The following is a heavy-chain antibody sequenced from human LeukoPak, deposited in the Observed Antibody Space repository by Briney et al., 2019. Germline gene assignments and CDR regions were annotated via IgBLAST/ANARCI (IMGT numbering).Heavy chain of an antibody. V-gene: IGHV3-7*01. D-gene: IGHD1-26*01. CDR2: IKQDGSEK. Sequence: GGSLRLSFAASGFTFSSYWMSWVRQAPGKGLEWVANIKQDGSEKYYVDSVKGRFTISRDNAKNSLYLQMNSLRAEDTALYYCAREGGEEPYFDYWGQGTLVTVSS. CDR1: GFTFSSYW. CDR3: AREGGEEPYFDY. J-gene: IGHJ4*02.